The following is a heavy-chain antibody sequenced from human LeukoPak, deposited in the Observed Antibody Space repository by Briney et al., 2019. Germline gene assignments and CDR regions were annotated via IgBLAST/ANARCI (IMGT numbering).Heavy chain of an antibody. J-gene: IGHJ4*02. CDR2: ISSNGGST. CDR3: ASASTYCSSSGCPSGNY. V-gene: IGHV3-64*01. CDR1: GFTFSSYA. D-gene: IGHD2-2*01. Sequence: PGGSLRLSCAASGFTFSSYAMSWVRQAPGKGLEWVSAISSNGGSTYYANSVKGRFTISRDNSKNTLYLQMGSLRAEDMAVYYCASASTYCSSSGCPSGNYWGQGTLVTVSS.